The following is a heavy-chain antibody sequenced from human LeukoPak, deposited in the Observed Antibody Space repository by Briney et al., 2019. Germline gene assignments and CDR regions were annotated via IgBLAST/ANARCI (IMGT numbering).Heavy chain of an antibody. D-gene: IGHD1-26*01. Sequence: GGFLRPSCAASGFTFSSYEMNWVRQAPGKGLEWVSYISSSGSTIYYADSVKGRFTISRDNAKNSLYLQMNSLRAEDTAVYYCAKVGGGSHSDPSPRYFDYWGQGTLVTVSS. CDR2: ISSSGSTI. CDR1: GFTFSSYE. V-gene: IGHV3-48*03. J-gene: IGHJ4*02. CDR3: AKVGGGSHSDPSPRYFDY.